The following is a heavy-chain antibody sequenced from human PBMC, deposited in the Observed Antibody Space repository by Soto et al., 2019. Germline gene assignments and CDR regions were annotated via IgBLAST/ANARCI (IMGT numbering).Heavy chain of an antibody. CDR2: ISYDGSNK. V-gene: IGHV3-30-3*01. J-gene: IGHJ4*02. CDR1: EFTFSTYA. D-gene: IGHD3-22*01. CDR3: AREITMIVVAPVNYFDY. Sequence: PGGSLRLSCAASEFTFSTYAMHWVRQAPGKGLEWVAVISYDGSNKYYADSVKGRFTISRDNSKNTLYLQMNSLRAEDTAVYYCAREITMIVVAPVNYFDYWGQGTLVTVSS.